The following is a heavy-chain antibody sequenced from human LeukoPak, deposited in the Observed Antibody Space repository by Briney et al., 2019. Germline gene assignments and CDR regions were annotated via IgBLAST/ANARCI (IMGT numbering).Heavy chain of an antibody. CDR3: ARDRYCSGGSCYVSFGY. CDR1: GLTFSNHW. CDR2: IKPDGSEK. V-gene: IGHV3-7*01. D-gene: IGHD2-15*01. Sequence: GGSLRLSCAATGLTFSNHWMIWVRQAPGKGLEWVASIKPDGSEKYYVDSVRGRFTISRDNAKNSLYLQMNSLRAEDTAVYYCARDRYCSGGSCYVSFGYWGQGTLVTVSS. J-gene: IGHJ4*02.